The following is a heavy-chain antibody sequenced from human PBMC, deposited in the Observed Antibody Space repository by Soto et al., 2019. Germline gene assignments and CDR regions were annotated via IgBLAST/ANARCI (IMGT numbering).Heavy chain of an antibody. CDR2: IYYSGNT. CDR3: VRGGYVHAFDY. V-gene: IGHV4-59*01. J-gene: IGHJ4*02. Sequence: SETLSLTCTVSGGSISYYYWGWIRQPPGKGLEWIGSIYYSGNTHYNPSLKSRVTISVDTPMNQFSLSLDSVTAVDSAVYYCVRGGYVHAFDYWGQGALVTVSS. CDR1: GGSISYYY. D-gene: IGHD5-12*01.